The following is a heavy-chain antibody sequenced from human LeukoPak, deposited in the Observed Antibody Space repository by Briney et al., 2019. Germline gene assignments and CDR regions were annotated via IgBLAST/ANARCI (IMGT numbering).Heavy chain of an antibody. D-gene: IGHD2-2*01. J-gene: IGHJ5*02. CDR1: GFTFSNAW. CDR2: IKSKTDGGTT. V-gene: IGHV3-15*01. Sequence: PGGSLRLSCAASGFTFSNAWMSWVRQAPGKGLEWVGRIKSKTDGGTTDYAAPVKGRFTISRDDSKNTLYLQMNSLKTEDTTVYYCTSAPDIVVDSWFDPWGQGTLVTVSS. CDR3: TSAPDIVVDSWFDP.